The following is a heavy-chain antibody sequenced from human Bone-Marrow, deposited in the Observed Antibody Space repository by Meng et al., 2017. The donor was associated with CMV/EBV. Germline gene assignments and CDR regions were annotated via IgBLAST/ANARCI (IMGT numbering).Heavy chain of an antibody. CDR2: TYYRSRWYS. V-gene: IGHV6-1*01. CDR3: VRWDLNPSDNLDH. CDR1: GDSVSSHNVA. J-gene: IGHJ4*02. Sequence: SETLSLTCAISGDSVSSHNVAWNWIRQSPWRGLEWLGRTYYRSRWYSDYAESVRRRRNINPDTSKYQFSLQLFSVTPEDTAVYYCVRWDLNPSDNLDHWGKGTLVTVSS. D-gene: IGHD1-26*01.